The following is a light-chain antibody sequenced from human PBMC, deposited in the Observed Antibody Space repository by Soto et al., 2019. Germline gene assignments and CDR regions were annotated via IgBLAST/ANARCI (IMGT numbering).Light chain of an antibody. V-gene: IGKV3-11*01. CDR3: QQCNNWPPIT. CDR1: QGVGNC. J-gene: IGKJ5*01. CDR2: DVS. Sequence: EIVLTQSPVTLSLSPGERATLSCRASQGVGNCLAWYQQRPGQAPRLLIYDVSSRAPGIPTRFSGSGSGTDFTLTISSRVPEDFGAYYCQQCNNWPPITFGQGTRLETK.